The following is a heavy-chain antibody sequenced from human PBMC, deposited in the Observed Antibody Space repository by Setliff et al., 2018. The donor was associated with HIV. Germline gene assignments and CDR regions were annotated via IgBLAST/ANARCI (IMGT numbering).Heavy chain of an antibody. J-gene: IGHJ4*02. V-gene: IGHV1-2*02. CDR2: INANSGGT. CDR3: ASTENYFDSSAYYYQRY. D-gene: IGHD3-22*01. CDR1: GYTFTGYY. Sequence: ASVKVSCKASGYTFTGYYMRWVRQAPGQGLEWMGWINANSGGTNYAQKFQGRVTMTRDTSISAAYMELSRLRSDDTAVYYCASTENYFDSSAYYYQRYWGQGTLVTVSS.